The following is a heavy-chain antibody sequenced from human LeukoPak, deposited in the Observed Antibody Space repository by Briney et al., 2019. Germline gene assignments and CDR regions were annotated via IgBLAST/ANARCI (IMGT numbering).Heavy chain of an antibody. D-gene: IGHD3-22*01. CDR1: GFTFDDYA. CDR2: ISWNSGSI. J-gene: IGHJ4*02. CDR3: AKGGSGYYYGDFDY. Sequence: GGSLRLSCAASGFTFDDYAMRWVRQAPGKGLEWVSGISWNSGSIGYADSVKGRFTISRDNAKNSLYLQMNSLRAEDTALYYCAKGGSGYYYGDFDYWGQGTLVTVSS. V-gene: IGHV3-9*01.